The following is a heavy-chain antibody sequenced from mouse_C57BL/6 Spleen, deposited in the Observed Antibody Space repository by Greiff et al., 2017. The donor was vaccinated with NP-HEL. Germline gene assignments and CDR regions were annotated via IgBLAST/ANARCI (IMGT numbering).Heavy chain of an antibody. CDR2: INYDGSST. D-gene: IGHD2-2*01. CDR1: GFTFSDYY. J-gene: IGHJ4*01. Sequence: EVKLVESEGGLVQPGSSMKLSCTASGFTFSDYYMAWVRQVPEKGLEWVANINYDGSSTYYLDSLKSRFIISRDNAKNILYLQMSSLKSEDTATYYCARWGYDGDYAMDYWGQGTSVTVSS. CDR3: ARWGYDGDYAMDY. V-gene: IGHV5-16*01.